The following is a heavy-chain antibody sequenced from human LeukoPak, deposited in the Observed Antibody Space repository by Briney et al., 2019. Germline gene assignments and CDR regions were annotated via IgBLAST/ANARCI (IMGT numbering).Heavy chain of an antibody. CDR1: GYTFTSYG. CDR3: ARVDFSILTGYPYAFDI. J-gene: IGHJ3*02. V-gene: IGHV1-18*01. Sequence: ASVKVSCKASGYTFTSYGISWVRQAPGQGLEWMGWISAYNGNTNYAQKLQGRVTMTTDASTSTAYMELRSLRSDDTAVYYCARVDFSILTGYPYAFDIWGQGTMVTVSS. CDR2: ISAYNGNT. D-gene: IGHD3-9*01.